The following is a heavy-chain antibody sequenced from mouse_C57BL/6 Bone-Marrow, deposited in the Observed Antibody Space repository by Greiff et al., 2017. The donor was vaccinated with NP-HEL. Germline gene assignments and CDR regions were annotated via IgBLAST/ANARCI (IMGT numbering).Heavy chain of an antibody. V-gene: IGHV7-3*01. CDR3: ARPYYGDALYYAMDY. CDR1: GFTFTDYY. CDR2: IRNKANGYTS. D-gene: IGHD2-13*01. Sequence: EVKLMESGGGLVQPGGSLSLSCAASGFTFTDYYMSWVRQPPGKALEWLGFIRNKANGYTSEYSASVKGRFTISRDNSQSILYLQQNALRADDSATYFCARPYYGDALYYAMDYWGQGTSVTVSS. J-gene: IGHJ4*01.